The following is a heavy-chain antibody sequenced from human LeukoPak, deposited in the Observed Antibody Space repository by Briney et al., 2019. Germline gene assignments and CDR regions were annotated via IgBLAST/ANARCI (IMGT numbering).Heavy chain of an antibody. V-gene: IGHV3-23*01. CDR2: ISGSGGST. CDR3: AKAPRDCSGGSCFLDY. J-gene: IGHJ4*02. D-gene: IGHD2-15*01. Sequence: GGSLRLSCAASGFTFSSYAMSWVRQAPGKGLEWVSAISGSGGSTYYADSVKGRFTISRDNSKNTLYLQMNSLRAEDTAVYYCAKAPRDCSGGSCFLDYWGQGTLVTVSS. CDR1: GFTFSSYA.